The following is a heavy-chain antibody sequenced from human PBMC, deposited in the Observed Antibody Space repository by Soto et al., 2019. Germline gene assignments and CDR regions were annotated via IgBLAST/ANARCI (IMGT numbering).Heavy chain of an antibody. J-gene: IGHJ4*02. CDR3: AIDYDIWTGHDY. V-gene: IGHV3-30-3*01. Sequence: GESRRLACGASGFTFSSYAMHWVRQAPGKGLEWVAVISYDGSNKYYADSVKGRFTISRDNSKNKLYLQMNRLRAEDTAVYYCAIDYDIWTGHDYCGQGT. CDR2: ISYDGSNK. CDR1: GFTFSSYA. D-gene: IGHD3-9*01.